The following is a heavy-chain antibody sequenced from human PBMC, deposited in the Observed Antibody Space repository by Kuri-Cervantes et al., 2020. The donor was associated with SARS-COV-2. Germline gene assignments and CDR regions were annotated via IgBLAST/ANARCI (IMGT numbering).Heavy chain of an antibody. CDR1: GFTFSSYG. D-gene: IGHD3-16*01. J-gene: IGHJ6*02. CDR3: AKGGAADNHYYYYYGMDV. V-gene: IGHV3-33*06. Sequence: GESLKISCAASGFTFSSYGMHWVRQAPGKGLERVAVIWYDGSNKYYADSVKGRFTISRDNSKNTLYLQTNSLRAEDTAVCYCAKGGAADNHYYYYYGMDVWGQGTTVTVSS. CDR2: IWYDGSNK.